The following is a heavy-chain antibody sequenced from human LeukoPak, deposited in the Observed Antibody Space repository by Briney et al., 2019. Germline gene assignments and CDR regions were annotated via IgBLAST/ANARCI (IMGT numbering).Heavy chain of an antibody. CDR1: GFTFSNYA. J-gene: IGHJ4*02. CDR2: VSGRDDST. V-gene: IGHV3-23*01. D-gene: IGHD3-9*01. Sequence: QPGGSLRLSCAASGFTFSNYAMSWVRQAPGKGLEWVSAVSGRDDSTYYADSVKGRFTISRDNSKNTLYPQMNSLRAGDTAVYYCAKWGDYDILTGYYDSDYWGQGTLVTVSS. CDR3: AKWGDYDILTGYYDSDY.